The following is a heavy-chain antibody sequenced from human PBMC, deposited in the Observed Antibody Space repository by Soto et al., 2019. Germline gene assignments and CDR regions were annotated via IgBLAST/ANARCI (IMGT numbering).Heavy chain of an antibody. CDR3: ARGSWDDVSGHYYMDV. CDR2: TYYKSKWYY. D-gene: IGHD1-1*01. J-gene: IGHJ6*03. CDR1: GDSVSSNSAG. Sequence: QVQLQQSSPGLVKPSQALSLTCDISGDSVSSNSAGWNWIRQTPSRGLEWLGRTYYKSKWYYTYAASVKERITVTPDTSKTQFSLRLTSVTPEDTAVYYCARGSWDDVSGHYYMDVWDKGTTVTVSS. V-gene: IGHV6-1*01.